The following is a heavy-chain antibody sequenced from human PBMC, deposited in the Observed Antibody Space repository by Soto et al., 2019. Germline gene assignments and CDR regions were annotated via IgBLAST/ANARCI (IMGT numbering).Heavy chain of an antibody. CDR2: ISGSGGST. Sequence: GGSLRLSCAASGFTFSSYAMSWVRQAPGKGLEWVSAISGSGGSTYYADSVKGRFTISRDNSKNTLYLQMNSLRAEDTAVYYCARGHEGSSSPNNWFDPWGQGTLVTVSS. D-gene: IGHD6-13*01. CDR1: GFTFSSYA. J-gene: IGHJ5*02. CDR3: ARGHEGSSSPNNWFDP. V-gene: IGHV3-23*01.